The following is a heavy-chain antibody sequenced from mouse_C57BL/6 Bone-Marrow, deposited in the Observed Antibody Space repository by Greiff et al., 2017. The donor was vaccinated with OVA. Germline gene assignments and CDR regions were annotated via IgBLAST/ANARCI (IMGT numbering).Heavy chain of an antibody. D-gene: IGHD2-4*01. CDR2: IDPSDSYT. CDR3: AKYDYDERGLWLAY. CDR1: GYTFTSYW. Sequence: QVQLQQPGAELVMPGASVKLSCKASGYTFTSYWMHWVKQRPGQGLEWIGEIDPSDSYTNYNQKFKGKSTLTVDKSSSTAYMQLSSLTSEDSAVYYCAKYDYDERGLWLAYWGQGTLVTVSA. V-gene: IGHV1-69*01. J-gene: IGHJ3*01.